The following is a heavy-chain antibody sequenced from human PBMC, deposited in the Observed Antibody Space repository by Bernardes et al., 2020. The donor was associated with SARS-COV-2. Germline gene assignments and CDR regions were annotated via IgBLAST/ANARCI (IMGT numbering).Heavy chain of an antibody. CDR1: GFIFSSYA. D-gene: IGHD6-25*01. CDR2: ISANGDNT. V-gene: IGHV3-23*01. CDR3: ARGPPNSSGWPYYFHS. J-gene: IGHJ4*02. Sequence: GGSLRLSCAASGFIFSSYAMSWVRQAPGKGLQWVSSISANGDNTYYADSVKGRFTISRDNSENTIYLQMSSLRADDTAVYYCARGPPNSSGWPYYFHSLGQGTLVTVSS.